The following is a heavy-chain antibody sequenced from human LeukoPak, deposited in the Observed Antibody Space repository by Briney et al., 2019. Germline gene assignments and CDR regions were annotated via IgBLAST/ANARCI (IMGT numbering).Heavy chain of an antibody. D-gene: IGHD5-18*01. CDR1: GYTFTSYD. V-gene: IGHV1-8*01. Sequence: ASVKVSCKASGYTFTSYDINWVRQATGQGLEWMGWMNPNSGNTGYAQKFQGRVTMTRNTSISTAYMELSSLRSEDTAAYYCARGVRGYSYGFDLGYYYYYMDVWGKGTTVTVSS. J-gene: IGHJ6*03. CDR2: MNPNSGNT. CDR3: ARGVRGYSYGFDLGYYYYYMDV.